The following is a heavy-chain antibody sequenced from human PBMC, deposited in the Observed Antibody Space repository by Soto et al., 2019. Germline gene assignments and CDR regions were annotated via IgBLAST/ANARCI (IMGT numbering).Heavy chain of an antibody. J-gene: IGHJ6*02. CDR1: GYIFTDYY. CDR3: SRSYGGSRHPMDV. V-gene: IGHV1-2*02. D-gene: IGHD2-15*01. Sequence: ASVKVSCKASGYIFTDYYIHWVRQAPGQGPEWMGWFNPYSGGPNYAQKFLGRVTMTRDTSITTAYLDLSKLTSDDTAVYYCSRSYGGSRHPMDVWGQGTAVTV. CDR2: FNPYSGGP.